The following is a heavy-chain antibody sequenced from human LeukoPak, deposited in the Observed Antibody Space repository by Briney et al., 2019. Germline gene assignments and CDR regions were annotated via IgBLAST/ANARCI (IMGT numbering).Heavy chain of an antibody. V-gene: IGHV1-8*01. Sequence: ASVKVSCKASGYTFTSYDINWVRQATGQGLEWMGWMNPNSGNTGYAQKFQGRVTMTRNTSINTAYMELSSLRSDDTAVYYCARAIGMATIDGHWFDPWGQGALVTVSS. CDR1: GYTFTSYD. CDR3: ARAIGMATIDGHWFDP. CDR2: MNPNSGNT. J-gene: IGHJ5*02. D-gene: IGHD5-24*01.